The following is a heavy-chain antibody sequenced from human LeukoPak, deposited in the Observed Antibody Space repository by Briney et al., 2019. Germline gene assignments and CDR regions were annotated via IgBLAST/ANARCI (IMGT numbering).Heavy chain of an antibody. Sequence: SETLSLTCTVSVGSISSYYCSWIRQPPGKGLGWIGSIYYSVNTYYNASLKSQVSISIDTSKNQFSLRLTSVTAADTAVYYCARQTGSGLFILPGGQGTLVTVSS. CDR1: VGSISSYY. D-gene: IGHD3/OR15-3a*01. V-gene: IGHV4-59*04. J-gene: IGHJ4*02. CDR2: IYYSVNT. CDR3: ARQTGSGLFILP.